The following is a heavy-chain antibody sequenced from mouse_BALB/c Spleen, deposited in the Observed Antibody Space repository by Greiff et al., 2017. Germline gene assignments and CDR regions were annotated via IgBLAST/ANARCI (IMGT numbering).Heavy chain of an antibody. J-gene: IGHJ4*01. V-gene: IGHV1-80*01. CDR2: IYPGDGDT. CDR1: GYAFSSYW. Sequence: VMLVESGAELVRPGSSVKISCKASGYAFSSYWMNWVKQRPGQGLEWIGQIYPGDGDTNYNGKFKGKATLTADKSSSTAYMQLSSLTSEDSAVYFCAREDEAMDYWGQGTSVTVSS. CDR3: AREDEAMDY.